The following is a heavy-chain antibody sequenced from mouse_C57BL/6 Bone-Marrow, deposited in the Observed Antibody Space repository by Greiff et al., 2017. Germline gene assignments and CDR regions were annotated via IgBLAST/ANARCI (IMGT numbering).Heavy chain of an antibody. J-gene: IGHJ1*03. CDR2: INPNNGGT. V-gene: IGHV1-18*01. CDR3: ARDYGSGYDWYFDV. D-gene: IGHD1-1*01. Sequence: VQLQQSGPELVKPGASVKIPCKASGYTFTDYNMDWVKQSHGKSLEWIGDINPNNGGTIYNQKFKGKATLTVDKSSSTAYMELRSLTSEDTAVYYCARDYGSGYDWYFDVWGTGTTVTVSS. CDR1: GYTFTDYN.